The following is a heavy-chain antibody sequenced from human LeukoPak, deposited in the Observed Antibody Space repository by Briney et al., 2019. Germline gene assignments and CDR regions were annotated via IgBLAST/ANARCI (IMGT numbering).Heavy chain of an antibody. D-gene: IGHD2-8*01. CDR2: ISYDGSNK. Sequence: PGRSLRLSCAASGFTFSSYAMHWVRQAPGKGLEWVAVISYDGSNKYYADSVKGRFTISRDNSKNTLYLQMNSLRAEDTAVYYCARDHCTNGVCYSFDYWGQGTLVTVSS. J-gene: IGHJ4*02. CDR3: ARDHCTNGVCYSFDY. CDR1: GFTFSSYA. V-gene: IGHV3-30-3*01.